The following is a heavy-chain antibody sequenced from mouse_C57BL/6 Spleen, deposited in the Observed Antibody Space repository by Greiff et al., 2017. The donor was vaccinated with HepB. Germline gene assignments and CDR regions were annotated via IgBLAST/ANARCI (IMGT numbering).Heavy chain of an antibody. D-gene: IGHD1-3*01. Sequence: EVKLMESGGGLVQPGGSLSLSCAASGFTFTDYYMSWVRQPPGKALEWLGFIRNKANGYTTEYSASVKGRFTISRDNSQSILYLQMNALRAEDSATYYCATGKGYAMDYWGQGTSVTVSS. J-gene: IGHJ4*01. CDR2: IRNKANGYTT. V-gene: IGHV7-3*01. CDR1: GFTFTDYY. CDR3: ATGKGYAMDY.